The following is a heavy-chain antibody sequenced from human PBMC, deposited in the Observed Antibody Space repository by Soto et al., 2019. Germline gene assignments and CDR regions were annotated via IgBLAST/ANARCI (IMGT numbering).Heavy chain of an antibody. Sequence: PGGSLRLSCAASGFTFSSYSMNWVRQAPGKGLEWVSSISSSSSYIYYADSVKGRFTISRDNAKNSLYLQMNSLRAEDTAVYYCARDGPLWFGELLSPKLSYYFDYWGQGTLVTVSS. CDR2: ISSSSSYI. CDR3: ARDGPLWFGELLSPKLSYYFDY. J-gene: IGHJ4*02. D-gene: IGHD3-10*01. CDR1: GFTFSSYS. V-gene: IGHV3-21*01.